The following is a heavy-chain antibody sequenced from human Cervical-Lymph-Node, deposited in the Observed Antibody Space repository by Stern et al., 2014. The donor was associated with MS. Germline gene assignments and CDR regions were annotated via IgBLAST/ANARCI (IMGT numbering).Heavy chain of an antibody. J-gene: IGHJ4*02. V-gene: IGHV3-11*01. CDR3: SREPRLTDY. CDR2: IRCGGTFV. D-gene: IGHD2-21*01. CDR1: GFSFSDHY. Sequence: VQLVESGGGLVKPGGSLRLSWVASGFSFSDHYMSWIRQAPGKGLECISYIRCGGTFVNYADSVKGRFTISRDNAKDSLYLQMDSLRAEDTAVYYCSREPRLTDYWGQGTLVSVSS.